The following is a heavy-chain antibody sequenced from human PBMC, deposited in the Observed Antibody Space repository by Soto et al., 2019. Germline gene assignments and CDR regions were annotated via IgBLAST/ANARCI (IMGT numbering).Heavy chain of an antibody. Sequence: GGSLRLSCAASGFTFSSSAMSWVRQAPGRGLEWVSAVSAGAISTYYADSVKGRFTISRDNSKNVLYLQMNSLRGDDMAIYYCARGANGDYDYWGQGTLVTVSS. CDR2: VSAGAIST. D-gene: IGHD4-17*01. CDR3: ARGANGDYDY. J-gene: IGHJ4*02. CDR1: GFTFSSSA. V-gene: IGHV3-23*01.